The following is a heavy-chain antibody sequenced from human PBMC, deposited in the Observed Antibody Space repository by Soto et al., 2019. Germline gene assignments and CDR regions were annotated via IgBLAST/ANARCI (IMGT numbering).Heavy chain of an antibody. Sequence: SETLSLTCTISGGSISVYYWSWIRQSPGQGLEWIGYIYDSGSPYYNPSLKTRVTISADTSKNQISLKLPSATAADTAVYFCARGVGSSPPRYWGRGTLVTVSS. J-gene: IGHJ4*02. CDR2: IYDSGSP. CDR3: ARGVGSSPPRY. V-gene: IGHV4-59*12. CDR1: GGSISVYY. D-gene: IGHD3-9*01.